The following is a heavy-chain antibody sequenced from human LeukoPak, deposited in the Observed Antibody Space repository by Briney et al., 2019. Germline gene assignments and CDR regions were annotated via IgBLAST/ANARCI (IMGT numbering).Heavy chain of an antibody. Sequence: GGSLRLSCAASGFTFDDYAMHWVRQAPGKGLEWVSLISGDGGSTYYADSAKGRFTISRDNSKNSLYLQMNSLRTEDTALYYCAKDPESVAVAGTGDYWGQGTLVTVSS. CDR2: ISGDGGST. CDR1: GFTFDDYA. D-gene: IGHD6-19*01. CDR3: AKDPESVAVAGTGDY. V-gene: IGHV3-43*02. J-gene: IGHJ4*02.